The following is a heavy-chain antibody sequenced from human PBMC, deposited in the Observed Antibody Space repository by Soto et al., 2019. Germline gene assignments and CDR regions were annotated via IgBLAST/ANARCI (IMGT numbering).Heavy chain of an antibody. CDR3: ARARNYAPY. Sequence: PGGSLRLSCAASGFTFGNYWMSWVRQAPGKALEWVANITQDGSEKYYVDSVKGRFTITRDNAKNSLYLQMNSLRAEDTAVYYCARARNYAPYWGQGTQVTVSS. CDR1: GFTFGNYW. V-gene: IGHV3-7*04. D-gene: IGHD1-7*01. CDR2: ITQDGSEK. J-gene: IGHJ4*02.